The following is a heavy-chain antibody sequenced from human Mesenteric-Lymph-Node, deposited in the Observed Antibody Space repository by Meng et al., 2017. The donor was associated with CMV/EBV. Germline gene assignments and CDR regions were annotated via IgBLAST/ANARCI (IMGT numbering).Heavy chain of an antibody. Sequence: GGSLRLSCAVSGFSFGTYAMSWVRQAPGKGLEWVSNVSPSGSSTYYADSVKGRFTISRDNSKNTLFLQINSLRAEDTAVYYCARVSSSGSPPYYYYYGMDVWGQGTTVTVSS. J-gene: IGHJ6*02. D-gene: IGHD3-22*01. CDR3: ARVSSSGSPPYYYYYGMDV. CDR2: VSPSGSST. V-gene: IGHV3-23*01. CDR1: GFSFGTYA.